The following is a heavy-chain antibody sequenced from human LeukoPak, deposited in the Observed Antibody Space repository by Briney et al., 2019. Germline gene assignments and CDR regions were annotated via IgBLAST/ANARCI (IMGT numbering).Heavy chain of an antibody. CDR1: EYTFTSYD. Sequence: ASVKVSCKASEYTFTSYDINWVRQATGQGLEWMGWMNPNSGNTGYAQKFQGRVTMTRNTSISTAYMELSSLRSEDTAVYYCARGPGDYYYYYGMDVWGQGTTVTVSS. CDR2: MNPNSGNT. V-gene: IGHV1-8*01. D-gene: IGHD7-27*01. CDR3: ARGPGDYYYYYGMDV. J-gene: IGHJ6*02.